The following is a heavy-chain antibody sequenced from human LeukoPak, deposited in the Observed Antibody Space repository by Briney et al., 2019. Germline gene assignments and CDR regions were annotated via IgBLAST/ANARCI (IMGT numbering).Heavy chain of an antibody. D-gene: IGHD3-3*01. CDR1: GGTFSSYA. Sequence: SVKVSCKASGGTFSSYAISWVRQAPGQGLEWMGGIIPIFGTANYAQKFQGRVTITADESTSTAYMELSSLRSEDTAVYYCASSGLVTIFGVVIRGMDVWGQGTTVTVSS. CDR2: IIPIFGTA. V-gene: IGHV1-69*13. CDR3: ASSGLVTIFGVVIRGMDV. J-gene: IGHJ6*02.